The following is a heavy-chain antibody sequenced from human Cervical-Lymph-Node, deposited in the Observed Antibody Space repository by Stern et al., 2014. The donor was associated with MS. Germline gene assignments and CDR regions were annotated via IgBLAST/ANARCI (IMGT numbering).Heavy chain of an antibody. CDR3: AKGRSQCGCMDA. CDR1: GFNFDDYV. D-gene: IGHD6-19*01. CDR2: ISWDATTE. Sequence: EVQLVESGGVVVQPGGSLRLSCAATGFNFDDYVMHWVRQAPGKGLEWVSLISWDATTEYYADSVKGRFTISRGSRTDFLYLEMTGLRPEDTGLYYCAKGRSQCGCMDAWGQGTTVIVSS. V-gene: IGHV3-43*01. J-gene: IGHJ6*02.